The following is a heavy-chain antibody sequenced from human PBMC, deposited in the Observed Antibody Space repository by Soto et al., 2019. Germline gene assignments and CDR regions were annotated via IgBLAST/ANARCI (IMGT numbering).Heavy chain of an antibody. CDR3: ARSHVTTYYSSYGMDV. D-gene: IGHD4-17*01. CDR1: GYTFTSYY. Sequence: ASVKVSCKASGYTFTSYYMHWVRQAPGQGLEWMGIINPSGGSTSYPQKFQGRVTMTRDTSTSTVYMELSSLRSDDTAVYYCARSHVTTYYSSYGMDVWGQGTTVTVSS. J-gene: IGHJ6*02. V-gene: IGHV1-46*01. CDR2: INPSGGST.